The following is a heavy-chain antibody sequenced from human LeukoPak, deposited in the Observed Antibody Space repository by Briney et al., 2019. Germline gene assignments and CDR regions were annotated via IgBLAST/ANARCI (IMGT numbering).Heavy chain of an antibody. D-gene: IGHD1-20*01. CDR2: ISSSGSTI. CDR3: ARVNNWNDVSFFDY. CDR1: GFTFSDYY. J-gene: IGHJ4*02. Sequence: GGSLRLSCVASGFTFSDYYMSWIRQAPGKGLEWVSYISSSGSTIYYADSVKGRFTISRDNAKNSLYLQMNSLRAEDTAVYYCARVNNWNDVSFFDYWGQGTLVTVSS. V-gene: IGHV3-11*01.